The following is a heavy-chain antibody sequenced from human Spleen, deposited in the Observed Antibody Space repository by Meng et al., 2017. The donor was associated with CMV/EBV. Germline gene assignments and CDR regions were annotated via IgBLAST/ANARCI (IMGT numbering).Heavy chain of an antibody. V-gene: IGHV1-46*01. J-gene: IGHJ4*02. Sequence: ASVKVSCKASGYTFTSYYIHWVRQAPGRGLEWMGRINPSDGITRYPQNFQGRVTMTRDTSISTAYMELSRLRSDDTAVYYCARDSGSYKNGFDYWGQGTLVTVSS. D-gene: IGHD1-26*01. CDR1: GYTFTSYY. CDR3: ARDSGSYKNGFDY. CDR2: INPSDGIT.